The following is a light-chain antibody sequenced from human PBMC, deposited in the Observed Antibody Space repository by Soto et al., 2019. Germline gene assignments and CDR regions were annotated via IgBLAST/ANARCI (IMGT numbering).Light chain of an antibody. J-gene: IGKJ1*01. CDR2: GAS. V-gene: IGKV3-20*01. Sequence: EIVLTQSPGTLSLSPGERATLSCRASQRVTSSYLAWYQQKPGQAPRLLIYGASSRATGIPDRFSGSGSGTDFTLTIRRLEPEDCAVYYCQQYGSSPRFGQGTKVEIK. CDR1: QRVTSSY. CDR3: QQYGSSPR.